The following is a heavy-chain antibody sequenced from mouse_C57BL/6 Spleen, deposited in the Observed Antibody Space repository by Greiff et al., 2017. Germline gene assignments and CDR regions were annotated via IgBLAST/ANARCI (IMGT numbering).Heavy chain of an antibody. D-gene: IGHD1-1*01. Sequence: QVPLKESGADLVRPGASLKLSCKASGYTFTDYYINWVQQRPGQGLEWIARIYPGSGNTYYTDKFKGKATLTVEKSSSTSYMQLSSLTSEDSAVYFCARWDCGSSYGYFDYWGQGTTLTVSS. V-gene: IGHV1-76*01. CDR1: GYTFTDYY. CDR3: ARWDCGSSYGYFDY. CDR2: IYPGSGNT. J-gene: IGHJ2*01.